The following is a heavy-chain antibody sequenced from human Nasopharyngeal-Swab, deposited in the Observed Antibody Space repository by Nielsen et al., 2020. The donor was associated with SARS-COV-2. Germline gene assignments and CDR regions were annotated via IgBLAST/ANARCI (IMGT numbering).Heavy chain of an antibody. V-gene: IGHV4-39*07. CDR2: IYSSGSV. D-gene: IGHD3-3*01. Sequence: SETLSLTCTVSGGSISSSSYYWGWIRQTPGKGLEWIGSIYSSGSVYYNPSLKSRVAISVDTSKNQFSLRLSSVTAADTAVYYCARVRGTIFGVVTAPGYFDYWGQGTLVTVSS. CDR3: ARVRGTIFGVVTAPGYFDY. CDR1: GGSISSSSYY. J-gene: IGHJ4*02.